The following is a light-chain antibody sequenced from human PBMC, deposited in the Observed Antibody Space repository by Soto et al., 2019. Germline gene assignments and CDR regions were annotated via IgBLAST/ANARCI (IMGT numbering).Light chain of an antibody. Sequence: EIVLTQSPATLSLSPGERATLSCRASQSVSSYLAWYQQKPGQAPRLLIYDASNRATGIPARFSGSGSGTDFTLTISCLEPEDFAVYYCQQRSNWPPLTFGGGTKVEFK. J-gene: IGKJ4*01. CDR1: QSVSSY. CDR2: DAS. CDR3: QQRSNWPPLT. V-gene: IGKV3-11*01.